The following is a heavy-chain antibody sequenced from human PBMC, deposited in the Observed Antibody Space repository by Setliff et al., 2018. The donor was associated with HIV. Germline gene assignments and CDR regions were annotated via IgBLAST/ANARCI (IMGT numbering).Heavy chain of an antibody. D-gene: IGHD3-16*01. V-gene: IGHV1-18*01. CDR1: GYTFTSYG. CDR2: ISTYNGNT. J-gene: IGHJ6*03. CDR3: TRDHGGATFYYYMDV. Sequence: ASVKVSCKASGYTFTSYGISWVRQAPGQGLEWMGWISTYNGNTNYAQKLQGRVTMTTDTSTTTAYMELSRLRSEDTAVYYCTRDHGGATFYYYMDVWGKGTTVTVSS.